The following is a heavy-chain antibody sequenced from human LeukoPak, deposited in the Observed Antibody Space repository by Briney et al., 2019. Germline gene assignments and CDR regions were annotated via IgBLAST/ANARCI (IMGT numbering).Heavy chain of an antibody. Sequence: QSGGSLRLSCAASGFTFSSYAMSWVRQASGKGLEWVGRIRSKANTYATAYAASVKGKFTISRDDSKNTAYLQMNSLTTEDTAVYYCTTSLSGDYVRVVEYWGQGTLVTVSS. J-gene: IGHJ4*02. CDR2: IRSKANTYAT. CDR1: GFTFSSYA. CDR3: TTSLSGDYVRVVEY. D-gene: IGHD4-17*01. V-gene: IGHV3-73*01.